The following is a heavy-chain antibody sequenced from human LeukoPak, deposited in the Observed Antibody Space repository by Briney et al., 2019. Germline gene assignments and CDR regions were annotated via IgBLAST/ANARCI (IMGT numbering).Heavy chain of an antibody. Sequence: GGSLRLSCEASGFTFTTYSMTWVRQAPGKGLEWVSIISSGSSAIFSADALKGRFTISRDDAKNLLYLDMNSLRAEDTAVYYCARDMVRGVIAYWGQGTLVTVSS. V-gene: IGHV3-21*01. J-gene: IGHJ4*02. CDR3: ARDMVRGVIAY. CDR1: GFTFTTYS. D-gene: IGHD3-10*01. CDR2: ISSGSSAI.